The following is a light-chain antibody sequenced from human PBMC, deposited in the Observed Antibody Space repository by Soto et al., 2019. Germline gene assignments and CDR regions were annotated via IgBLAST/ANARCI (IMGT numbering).Light chain of an antibody. Sequence: EIVMTQSPATLSVSPGERATLSCRASQSVRGNLAWYQQKPGQSPRLLIYGASSRATAISARFSGSGSGTEFTLTISSLQSEDFAVYYCQQYNNWPFITFGQGTDWRL. CDR2: GAS. V-gene: IGKV3-15*01. CDR1: QSVRGN. J-gene: IGKJ5*01. CDR3: QQYNNWPFIT.